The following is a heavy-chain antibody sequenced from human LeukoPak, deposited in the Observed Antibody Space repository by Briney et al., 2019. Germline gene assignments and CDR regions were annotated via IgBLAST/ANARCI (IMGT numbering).Heavy chain of an antibody. CDR1: GDSINNSRYY. CDR3: ARDPASYYDSNGYFDY. Sequence: SETLSLTCSVSGDSINNSRYYWGWVRQPPGKGLERIGSIYYSGSAYYNPSRKSRVTMSVDTSKNQFSLKLTSVTAADTAVYYCARDPASYYDSNGYFDYWGQGTLVTVSS. V-gene: IGHV4-39*07. CDR2: IYYSGSA. J-gene: IGHJ4*02. D-gene: IGHD3-22*01.